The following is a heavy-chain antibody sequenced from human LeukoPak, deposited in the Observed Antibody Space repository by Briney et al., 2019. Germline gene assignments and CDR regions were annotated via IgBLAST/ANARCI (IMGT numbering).Heavy chain of an antibody. J-gene: IGHJ4*02. CDR2: ITPSSGGT. CDR1: GYTLTDYY. D-gene: IGHD2-2*01. V-gene: IGHV1-2*02. CDR3: AKGWDIVVVPAASDY. Sequence: SVKVSCKASGYTLTDYYIHWVRQAPGQGLEWMGWITPSSGGTIYAQKFQGRVTMTRDMSISTAYMELSRLRSDDTAVYYCAKGWDIVVVPAASDYWGQGTLVTVSS.